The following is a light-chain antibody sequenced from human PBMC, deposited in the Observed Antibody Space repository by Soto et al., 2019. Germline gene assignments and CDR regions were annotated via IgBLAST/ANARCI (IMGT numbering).Light chain of an antibody. CDR3: QQYNDWPFT. V-gene: IGKV3-15*01. CDR1: QSVNSN. Sequence: EKVRTQSPAALSVSPGERASLSCRASQSVNSNLAWYQRKPGQAPRLLLYGAFTRATCIPARFSGSASGTEFTLTISSPQVEDSAIYYCQQYNDWPFTFGGGTKVEIK. CDR2: GAF. J-gene: IGKJ4*01.